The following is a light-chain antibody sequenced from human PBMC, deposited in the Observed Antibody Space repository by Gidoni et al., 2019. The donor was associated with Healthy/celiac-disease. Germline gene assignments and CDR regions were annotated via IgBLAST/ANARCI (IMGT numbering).Light chain of an antibody. J-gene: IGKJ4*01. CDR1: QIVSSSY. CDR2: GAS. V-gene: IGKV3-20*01. CDR3: QQYGSSSLT. Sequence: IELTPSPGTLSLSPGERATLSCRASQIVSSSYLAWYQQKPGQAPRLLIYGASSRATGIPDRFSGSGSGTDFTLTISRLEPEDFAVYYCQQYGSSSLTFGGGTKVEIK.